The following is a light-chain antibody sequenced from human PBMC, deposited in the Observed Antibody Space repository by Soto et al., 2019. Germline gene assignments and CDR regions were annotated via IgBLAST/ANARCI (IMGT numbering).Light chain of an antibody. Sequence: QSALTQPPSASGSPGQSVTISCTGTSSDVGRYNFVSWYQQHPGKAPKLMIYEVTKRPSGVPDRLSGSKSGNTASLTVSGLQADDEADYYCDSYAGSITLFGGGTKVTVL. CDR2: EVT. CDR1: SSDVGRYNF. J-gene: IGLJ3*02. V-gene: IGLV2-8*01. CDR3: DSYAGSITL.